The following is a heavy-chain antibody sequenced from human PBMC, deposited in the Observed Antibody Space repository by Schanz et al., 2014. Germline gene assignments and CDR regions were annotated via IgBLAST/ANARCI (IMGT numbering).Heavy chain of an antibody. V-gene: IGHV1-18*01. J-gene: IGHJ4*02. Sequence: QVQLVQSGAEVKKPGSSMKVSCKASGGTFNSYTITWVRQAPGQGLEWMGWINGYNGHTLYAQKFQGRVTMTTDTSTSTSYMELTSLRFDDTAVYYCARDFSAYVGNYFDYWGQGTLVTDSS. CDR3: ARDFSAYVGNYFDY. CDR1: GGTFNSYT. D-gene: IGHD5-12*01. CDR2: INGYNGHT.